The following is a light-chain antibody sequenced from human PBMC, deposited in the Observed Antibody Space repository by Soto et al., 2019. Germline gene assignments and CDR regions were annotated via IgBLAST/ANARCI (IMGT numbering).Light chain of an antibody. Sequence: QPVLTQPPSVSVAPGQRGTISCTGSSSNIGAGYDVHWYQQLPGTAPKLLIYGNSNRPSGVPDRFSGSKSGTSASLAITGLQDEDEADYYCQSYDSRLRVSVFGGGTKLTVL. J-gene: IGLJ2*01. CDR3: QSYDSRLRVSV. CDR1: SSNIGAGYD. CDR2: GNS. V-gene: IGLV1-40*01.